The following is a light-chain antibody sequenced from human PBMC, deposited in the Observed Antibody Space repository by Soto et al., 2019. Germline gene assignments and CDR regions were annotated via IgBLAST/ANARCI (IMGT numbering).Light chain of an antibody. CDR1: SSNIGGNS. CDR2: DDN. Sequence: QSVLTQPPSVSAAPGQKVTISCSGSSSNIGGNSVSWYQQLPGTAPKRLIYDDNKRPSGIPDRFSGSKSGTSATLGITGFQTGDEADYYCGSWDSSLSAYVFGNGTKGTAL. J-gene: IGLJ1*01. V-gene: IGLV1-51*01. CDR3: GSWDSSLSAYV.